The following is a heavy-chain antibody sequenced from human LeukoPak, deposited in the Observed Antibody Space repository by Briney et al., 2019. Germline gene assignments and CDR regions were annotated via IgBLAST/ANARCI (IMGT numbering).Heavy chain of an antibody. CDR2: ISGSGANT. Sequence: GGSLRLSCAASGFTFSGYAMSWVRQAPGEGLEWVSAISGSGANTYSVGSVKGRFTISRDNSKNTLYLQMNSLRAEDTAVYYCARDTWQQLVQEDYWGQGTLVTVSS. V-gene: IGHV3-23*01. J-gene: IGHJ4*02. D-gene: IGHD6-13*01. CDR3: ARDTWQQLVQEDY. CDR1: GFTFSGYA.